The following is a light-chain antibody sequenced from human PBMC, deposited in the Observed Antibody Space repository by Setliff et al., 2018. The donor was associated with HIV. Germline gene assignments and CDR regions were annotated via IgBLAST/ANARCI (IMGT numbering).Light chain of an antibody. CDR3: ASYRSPATYV. CDR2: DVS. CDR1: SSDVGGYDF. V-gene: IGLV2-14*03. Sequence: QSVLTQPPSVSGAPGQRVTISCIGTSSDVGGYDFVSWYQQRPGKAPKLIIFDVSERPSGVSHRFSGSKSGNTASLTISGLQTEDEADYFCASYRSPATYVFGIGTKVTVL. J-gene: IGLJ1*01.